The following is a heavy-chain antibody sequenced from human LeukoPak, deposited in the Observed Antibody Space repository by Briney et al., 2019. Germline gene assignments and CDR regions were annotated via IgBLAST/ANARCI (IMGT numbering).Heavy chain of an antibody. Sequence: SETLSLTCTVSGGSISSSSYYWGWIRQPPGKGLEWIGTIYYSGSTYYNPSLKSRVTISVDTSKNQLSLKLSSVTAADTAVYYCARAEMRIPYIAAYYYYYYMDVWGKGTTVTVSS. CDR2: IYYSGST. CDR1: GGSISSSSYY. D-gene: IGHD6-13*01. V-gene: IGHV4-39*01. CDR3: ARAEMRIPYIAAYYYYYYMDV. J-gene: IGHJ6*03.